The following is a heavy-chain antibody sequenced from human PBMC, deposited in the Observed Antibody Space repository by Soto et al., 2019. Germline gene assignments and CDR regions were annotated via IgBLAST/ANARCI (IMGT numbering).Heavy chain of an antibody. Sequence: PGGSLRLSCAASGFTFSSYSMNWVRQAPGKGLEWVSSISSSSSYIYYADSVKGRFTISRDNAKNSLYLQMNSLRAEDTAVYYCAKDGSDCSSTSCYVPYYYYMDVWGKGTTVTVSS. V-gene: IGHV3-21*04. CDR3: AKDGSDCSSTSCYVPYYYYMDV. D-gene: IGHD2-2*01. CDR1: GFTFSSYS. J-gene: IGHJ6*03. CDR2: ISSSSSYI.